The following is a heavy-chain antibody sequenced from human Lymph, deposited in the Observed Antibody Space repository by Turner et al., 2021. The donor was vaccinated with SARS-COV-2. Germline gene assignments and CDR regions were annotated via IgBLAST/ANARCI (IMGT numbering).Heavy chain of an antibody. CDR3: ARHGFSGWYGGGMDV. CDR2: IHYSGST. D-gene: IGHD6-19*01. V-gene: IGHV4-59*08. J-gene: IGHJ6*02. CDR1: GGSISSYY. Sequence: QVQLQESGPGLVKPSETLSLTCTVSGGSISSYYWSWIRQPPGKGLEWIGYIHYSGSTNYNPSLNSRVTISVDTSKNQFSLKLNSVTAADTAVYYCARHGFSGWYGGGMDVWGQGTTVTVSS.